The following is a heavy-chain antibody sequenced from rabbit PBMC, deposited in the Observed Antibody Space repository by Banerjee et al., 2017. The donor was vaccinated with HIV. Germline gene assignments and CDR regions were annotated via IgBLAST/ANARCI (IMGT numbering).Heavy chain of an antibody. CDR2: IYTGSGST. CDR1: GFDLSTYYF. V-gene: IGHV1S40*01. CDR3: ARNADYTAYGYAL. D-gene: IGHD6-1*01. J-gene: IGHJ4*01. Sequence: QSLEESGGDLVKPGASLTLTCTASGFDLSTYYFMCWVRQAPGKGLELIACIYTGSGSTYSASWAKGRFTISKTSSTTVTLQMTSLTAADTATYFCARNADYTAYGYALWGPGTLVTVS.